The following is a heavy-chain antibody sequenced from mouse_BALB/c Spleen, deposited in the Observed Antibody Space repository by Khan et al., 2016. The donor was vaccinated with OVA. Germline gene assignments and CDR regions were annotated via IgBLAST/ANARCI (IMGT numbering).Heavy chain of an antibody. CDR3: ARSFFSVYDFDQ. CDR2: ISGDSSTI. Sequence: EVELVESGGGLVQPGGSRKLSCVASGFTFSNFGMNWVRQAPEKGLEWVAYISGDSSTIYYTDTVKGRFTISRDNPKNTLFLQLTSLVSDDMAMYYGARSFFSVYDFDQWGQGTTVTVSS. J-gene: IGHJ2*01. V-gene: IGHV5-17*02. CDR1: GFTFSNFG. D-gene: IGHD2-10*02.